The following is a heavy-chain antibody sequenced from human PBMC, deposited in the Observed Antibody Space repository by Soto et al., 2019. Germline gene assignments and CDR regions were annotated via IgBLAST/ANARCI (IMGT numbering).Heavy chain of an antibody. CDR1: GYTFTSYG. J-gene: IGHJ1*01. D-gene: IGHD3-22*01. CDR3: ARGFDYYDSSGYPSLQH. V-gene: IGHV1-18*01. Sequence: ASVKVSCKASGYTFTSYGISWVRQAPGQGLEWMGWISAYNGNTNYAQKLQGRVTMTTDTSTSTAYMELSSLRSEDTAVYFCARGFDYYDSSGYPSLQHWGQGTLVTVSS. CDR2: ISAYNGNT.